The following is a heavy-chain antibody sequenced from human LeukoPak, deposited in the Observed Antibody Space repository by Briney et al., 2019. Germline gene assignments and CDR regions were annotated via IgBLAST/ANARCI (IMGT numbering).Heavy chain of an antibody. CDR2: IFHTGNT. J-gene: IGHJ4*02. Sequence: SETLSLTCTVSGYSISSDYYWGWIRQPPGKGLEWIGNIFHTGNTYYSPSLKSRVTMSVDTSKNQFSLKLTSVTAADTAVYYCARGAYYGFWSEYKDYFAYWGQGTLVTVSS. CDR3: ARGAYYGFWSEYKDYFAY. V-gene: IGHV4-38-2*02. CDR1: GYSISSDYY. D-gene: IGHD3-3*01.